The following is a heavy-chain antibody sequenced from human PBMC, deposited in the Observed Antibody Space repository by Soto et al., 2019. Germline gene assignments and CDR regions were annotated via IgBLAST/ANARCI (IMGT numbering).Heavy chain of an antibody. V-gene: IGHV3-21*01. D-gene: IGHD2-15*01. CDR3: ARGGKRSSNWFDP. CDR1: GFTFSSYS. Sequence: GGSLRLSCAASGFTFSSYSMNWVRQAPGKGLEWVSSISSSSSYIYYADTVKGRFTISRDNAKNSLYLQMNSLRAEDTVFYYCARGGKRSSNWFDPWGQGTLVTVSS. CDR2: ISSSSSYI. J-gene: IGHJ5*02.